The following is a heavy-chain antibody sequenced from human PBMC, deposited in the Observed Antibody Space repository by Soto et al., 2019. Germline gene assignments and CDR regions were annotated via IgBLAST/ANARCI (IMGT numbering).Heavy chain of an antibody. CDR2: IGGSGGST. CDR1: GFTFSSYA. V-gene: IGHV3-23*01. CDR3: ARRGSGSYYDY. J-gene: IGHJ4*02. Sequence: EVQLLESGGGLVQPGGSLRLSCAASGFTFSSYAMRWVRQAPVKGLEWVSAIGGSGGSTYYADSVKGRFTISRDNSKNTLYLQMNSLRADDTAVYYCARRGSGSYYDYWGQGTLVTVSS. D-gene: IGHD1-26*01.